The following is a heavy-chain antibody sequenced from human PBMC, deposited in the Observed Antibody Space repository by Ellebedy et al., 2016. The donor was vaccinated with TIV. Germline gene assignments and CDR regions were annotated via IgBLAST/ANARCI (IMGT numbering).Heavy chain of an antibody. CDR1: GFTFIDYY. Sequence: GRSLRLSXAASGFTFIDYYMTWIRQAPGKGLEWISYISSSVSTIYYADSVKGRFTVSRDNAKNSLYLQMNSLRAEDTAVYYCARGHRFNDYWGQGTLVTVSS. V-gene: IGHV3-11*01. CDR3: ARGHRFNDY. CDR2: ISSSVSTI. J-gene: IGHJ4*02.